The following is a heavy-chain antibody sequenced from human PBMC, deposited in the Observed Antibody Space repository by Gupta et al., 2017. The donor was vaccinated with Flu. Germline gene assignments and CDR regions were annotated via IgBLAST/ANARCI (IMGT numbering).Heavy chain of an antibody. V-gene: IGHV3-23*01. J-gene: IGHJ4*02. Sequence: QTPGKGLEWGSAISGSGDSTYDADSVKGRFTISRDNAKNTLYLQMNSLRAEDTAVYYCAKDTDTWGYSVVDYWGQGTLVTVSS. CDR3: AKDTDTWGYSVVDY. D-gene: IGHD2-15*01. CDR2: ISGSGDST.